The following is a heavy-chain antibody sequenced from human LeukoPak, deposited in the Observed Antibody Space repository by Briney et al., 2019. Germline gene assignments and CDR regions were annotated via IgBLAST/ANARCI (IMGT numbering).Heavy chain of an antibody. Sequence: GGSLRLSCAASGFTFNNYFMHWVRQAPGKGLVWVSRITSDGSGTNYADSVKGRFTISRDNAKNTLYLQMNSLRVEDTAVYYCVNLGYCTTSSYQPWGQGTLVTVSS. CDR2: ITSDGSGT. CDR1: GFTFNNYF. D-gene: IGHD2-2*01. CDR3: VNLGYCTTSSYQP. J-gene: IGHJ4*02. V-gene: IGHV3-74*01.